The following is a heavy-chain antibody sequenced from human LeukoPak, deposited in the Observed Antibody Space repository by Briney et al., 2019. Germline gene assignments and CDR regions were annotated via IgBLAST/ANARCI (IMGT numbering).Heavy chain of an antibody. CDR2: ISGSGSST. J-gene: IGHJ4*02. CDR1: GFTFSSYA. D-gene: IGHD3-22*01. Sequence: GGSLRLSCAASGFTFSSYAMSWVRQAPGKGLEWVSAISGSGSSTYYADSVKGRFTISRDNSKNTLYLQMNSLRAEDTAVYYCAKWGSYYYDSSGYPGPYYFYYWGQGTLVTVSS. CDR3: AKWGSYYYDSSGYPGPYYFYY. V-gene: IGHV3-23*01.